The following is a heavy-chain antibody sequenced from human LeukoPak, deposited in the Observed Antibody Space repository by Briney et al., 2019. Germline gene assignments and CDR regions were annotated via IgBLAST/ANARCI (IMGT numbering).Heavy chain of an antibody. CDR1: GFTFSSYA. J-gene: IGHJ4*02. D-gene: IGHD2-2*02. V-gene: IGHV3-30-3*01. Sequence: GRSLRLSCAASGFTFSSYAMHWVRQAPGKGLEWVAAISYDGSNKYYADSVKGRFTISRDNSKNTLYLQMNSLRAEDTAVYYCARDIVVVPAAIQPGAADYWGQGTLVTVSS. CDR3: ARDIVVVPAAIQPGAADY. CDR2: ISYDGSNK.